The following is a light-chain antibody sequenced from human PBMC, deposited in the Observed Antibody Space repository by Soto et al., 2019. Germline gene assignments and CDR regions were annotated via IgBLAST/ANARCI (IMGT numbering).Light chain of an antibody. CDR2: EGS. Sequence: QSALTQPASVSGSPGQSITISCTGTSSDVGSYNLVSWYQQHPGKAPKLMIYEGSKRPSGVSNRFSGSKSGNTASLTSSGLQAEDEAEYYCCSYAGSSTSVVFGGGTKLTVL. V-gene: IGLV2-23*01. CDR3: CSYAGSSTSVV. CDR1: SSDVGSYNL. J-gene: IGLJ2*01.